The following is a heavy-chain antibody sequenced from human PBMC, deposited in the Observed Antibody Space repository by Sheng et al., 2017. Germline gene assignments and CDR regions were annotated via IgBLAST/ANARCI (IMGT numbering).Heavy chain of an antibody. V-gene: IGHV4-39*07. J-gene: IGHJ6*02. CDR1: GVSISSSTYY. CDR2: ISSSGST. Sequence: QLQLQESGPGLVKPSETLSLTCTVSGVSISSSTYYWGWIRQPPGKGLEWIGTISSSGSTYYNPSLESRVTISVDTSKNQFSLNLNSVTAADTAVYYCARAGYGWGSPYYGMDVWGQGTRVTGLL. CDR3: ARAGYGWGSPYYGMDV. D-gene: IGHD3-10*01.